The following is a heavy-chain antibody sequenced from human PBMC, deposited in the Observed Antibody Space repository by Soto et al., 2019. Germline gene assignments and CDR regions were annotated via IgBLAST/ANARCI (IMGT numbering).Heavy chain of an antibody. V-gene: IGHV3-30*18. CDR2: ISYDGSNK. CDR3: AKDPALAAAGYYYGMDV. CDR1: GFTVSSYG. J-gene: IGHJ6*02. Sequence: QVQLVESGGGVVQPGRSLRLSCAASGFTVSSYGMHWVRQAPGKGLEWVAVISYDGSNKYYADSVKGRFTISRDNSKNTLYLQMNSLRAEDTAVYYCAKDPALAAAGYYYGMDVWGQGTTVTVSS. D-gene: IGHD6-13*01.